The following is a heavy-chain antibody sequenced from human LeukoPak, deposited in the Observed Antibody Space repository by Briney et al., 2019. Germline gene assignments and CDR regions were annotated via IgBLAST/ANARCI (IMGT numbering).Heavy chain of an antibody. CDR1: GFTFATSW. D-gene: IGHD4-11*01. CDR3: ARQLTTLRGFDI. Sequence: GESLKISCQGSGFTFATSWIGWVRQLPGKGLEWMGIIYPGDSDTRYGPSFQGQVTISADKSINTAYLQWTSLKASDTAMYYCARQLTTLRGFDIWGQGTLVTASS. V-gene: IGHV5-51*01. J-gene: IGHJ3*02. CDR2: IYPGDSDT.